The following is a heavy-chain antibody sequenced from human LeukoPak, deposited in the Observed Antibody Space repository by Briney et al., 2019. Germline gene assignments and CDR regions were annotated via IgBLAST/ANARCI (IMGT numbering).Heavy chain of an antibody. J-gene: IGHJ4*02. CDR3: ATDWDTAMVTGG. Sequence: KTGASLRLSCAASGFTFSDYYMSWIRQAPGKGLEWVSYISSSGSTIYYADSVKGRFTISRDNAKNSLYLQMNSLRAEDTAVYYCATDWDTAMVTGGWGQGTLVTVSS. CDR1: GFTFSDYY. D-gene: IGHD5-18*01. V-gene: IGHV3-11*01. CDR2: ISSSGSTI.